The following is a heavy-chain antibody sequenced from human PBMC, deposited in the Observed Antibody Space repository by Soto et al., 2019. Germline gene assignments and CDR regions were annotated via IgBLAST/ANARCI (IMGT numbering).Heavy chain of an antibody. CDR2: VYDSGST. V-gene: IGHV4-59*01. CDR1: GSAITTYY. CDR3: ARYRREAVAGYTLDN. Sequence: SEALSLTCTVSGSAITTYYSSSLRQSPWKGLEWIGYVYDSGSTTYNPSLKSRVTISEDTSKSQFSLKVNSMTAADTAVYYCARYRREAVAGYTLDNWGQGILVTVSS. D-gene: IGHD6-13*01. J-gene: IGHJ4*02.